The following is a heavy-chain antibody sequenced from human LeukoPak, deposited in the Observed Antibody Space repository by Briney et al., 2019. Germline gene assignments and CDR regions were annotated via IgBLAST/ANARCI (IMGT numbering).Heavy chain of an antibody. CDR2: IIPILGIA. D-gene: IGHD3-10*01. V-gene: IGHV1-69*04. J-gene: IGHJ4*02. Sequence: SVKVSCKTSGGTFSSYAISWVRQAPGQGLEWMGRIIPILGIANYAQKFQGRVTITADKSTSTAYMELSGLRSDDTAVYYCARDLGDTYGSVGDFDYWGQGTLVTVFS. CDR3: ARDLGDTYGSVGDFDY. CDR1: GGTFSSYA.